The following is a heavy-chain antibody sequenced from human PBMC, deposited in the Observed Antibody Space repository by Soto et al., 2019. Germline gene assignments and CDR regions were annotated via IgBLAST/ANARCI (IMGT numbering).Heavy chain of an antibody. Sequence: SETLSLTCTVSDGSITSYYWSWIRQPPGKGLEWIGYIHYSGNTNYNPSLKSRVTISLDTSKNQFSLKLYSVTAADTAVYYCARGRDYYGSGSDYNRQEWGRGTLVTVS. CDR1: DGSITSYY. J-gene: IGHJ4*02. CDR3: ARGRDYYGSGSDYNRQE. CDR2: IHYSGNT. V-gene: IGHV4-59*01. D-gene: IGHD3-10*01.